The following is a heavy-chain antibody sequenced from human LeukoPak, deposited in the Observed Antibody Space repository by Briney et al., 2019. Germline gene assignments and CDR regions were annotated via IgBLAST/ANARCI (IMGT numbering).Heavy chain of an antibody. V-gene: IGHV3-74*01. J-gene: IGHJ4*02. D-gene: IGHD3-22*01. CDR2: INSDGSST. Sequence: GGSLRLSCAASGFTFSSYWMHWVRHAPGKGLVWVSRINSDGSSTSYADSVKGRFTISRDNAKNTLYLQMNSLRAEHTAVYYCAKSPITMIVVVPQPYYFDYWGQGTLVTVSS. CDR1: GFTFSSYW. CDR3: AKSPITMIVVVPQPYYFDY.